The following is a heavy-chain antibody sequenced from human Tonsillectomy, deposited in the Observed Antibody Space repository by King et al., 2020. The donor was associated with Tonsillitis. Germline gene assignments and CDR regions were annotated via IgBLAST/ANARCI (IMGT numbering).Heavy chain of an antibody. CDR2: ICTAGDK. D-gene: IGHD4-17*01. J-gene: IGHJ4*02. V-gene: IGHV3-13*01. Sequence: VQLVESGGGLVQPGGSLRLSCAASGFTFSSYDMHWFRQATGKGLEWVSAICTAGDKYYPGSVKGRFTISRENAKNPLYLQMNSLGAGDTAVYCCARAYGEVVDYWGQGTLVTVSS. CDR3: ARAYGEVVDY. CDR1: GFTFSSYD.